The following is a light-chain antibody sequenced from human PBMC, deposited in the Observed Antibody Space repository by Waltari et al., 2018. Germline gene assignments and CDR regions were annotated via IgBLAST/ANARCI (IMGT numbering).Light chain of an antibody. CDR1: SSDVGRYNL. CDR3: QAWDSSTAV. V-gene: IGLV2-14*02. CDR2: EVN. J-gene: IGLJ2*01. Sequence: QSALTQPASVSGSPGQSITFSCTGTSSDVGRYNLVSWYQHHPGNAPKPMIYEVNKRPAGVSTRFSGSKSGNTASLTISGTQAMDEADYYCQAWDSSTAVFGGGTKLTVL.